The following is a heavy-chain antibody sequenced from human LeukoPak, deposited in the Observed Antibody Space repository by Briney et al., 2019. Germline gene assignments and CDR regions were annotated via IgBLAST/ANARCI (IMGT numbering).Heavy chain of an antibody. CDR1: GGSISSYY. V-gene: IGHV4-59*01. D-gene: IGHD5-24*01. CDR2: IYYTGST. J-gene: IGHJ4*02. CDR3: ARASVEMATIRAFYFDY. Sequence: PSETLSLTCTVSGGSISSYYWSWIRQPPGKGLEWIGYIYYTGSTNYNPSLRSRVTISVDTSKNQFSLKLSSVTAADTAVYYCARASVEMATIRAFYFDYWGQGTLVTVSS.